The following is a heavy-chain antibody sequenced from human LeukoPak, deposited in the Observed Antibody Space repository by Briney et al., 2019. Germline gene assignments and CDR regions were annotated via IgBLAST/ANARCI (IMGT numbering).Heavy chain of an antibody. J-gene: IGHJ4*02. CDR3: AKRTGSSGWYAGDY. Sequence: PGGSLRLSCAASGFTFSSYGMHWVRQAPGKGLEWVAFIRYDGSNKYYADSVKGRFTISRDNSKNTLYLQMNSLRAEDTAVYYCAKRTGSSGWYAGDYWGQGTLVTVSS. D-gene: IGHD6-19*01. CDR2: IRYDGSNK. V-gene: IGHV3-30*02. CDR1: GFTFSSYG.